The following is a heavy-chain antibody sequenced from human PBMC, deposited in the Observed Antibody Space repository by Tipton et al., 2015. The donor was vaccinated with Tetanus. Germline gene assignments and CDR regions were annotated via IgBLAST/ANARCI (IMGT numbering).Heavy chain of an antibody. CDR2: VSSDGRTK. J-gene: IGHJ2*01. Sequence: SLRLSCAASGLTFSDYGMHWVRQAPGNGLEWVAVVSSDGRTKFYADSVRGRFTVSRDNSKNTLYLQMDSLRLDDTAIYYCTKESVDQPNAFWYFDLWGRGTLVTVSS. CDR3: TKESVDQPNAFWYFDL. CDR1: GLTFSDYG. V-gene: IGHV3-30*18.